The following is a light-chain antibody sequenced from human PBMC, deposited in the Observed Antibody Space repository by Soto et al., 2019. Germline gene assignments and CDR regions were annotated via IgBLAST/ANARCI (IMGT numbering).Light chain of an antibody. CDR1: SGHSNYA. V-gene: IGLV4-69*01. CDR2: LNSDGSH. CDR3: QTWGTGLYVV. J-gene: IGLJ2*01. Sequence: QPVLTQSPSASASLGASVKLTCTLSSGHSNYAIAWHQQQPEKGPRYLMKLNSDGSHSKGDGIPDRFSGSSSGAERYLTISSLQFAYEADYYCQTWGTGLYVVFGGGTKLTVL.